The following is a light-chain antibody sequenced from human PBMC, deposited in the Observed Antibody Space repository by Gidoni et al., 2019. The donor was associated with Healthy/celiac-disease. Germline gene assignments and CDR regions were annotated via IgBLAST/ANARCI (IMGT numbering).Light chain of an antibody. CDR3: AAWDDSLNGQV. J-gene: IGLJ3*02. CDR1: SSNIGSNT. CDR2: SNN. V-gene: IGLV1-44*01. Sequence: QSVLPQPPSASGTPGQRVTISCSGSSSNIGSNTGNWYQQLPGTAPKLLSYSNNQRPSGVPDRFSGSKSGTAASLAISGLQSEDEADYYCAAWDDSLNGQVFGGGTKLTVL.